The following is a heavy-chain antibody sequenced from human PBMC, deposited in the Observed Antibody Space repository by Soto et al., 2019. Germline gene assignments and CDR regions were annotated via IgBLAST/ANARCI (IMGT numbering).Heavy chain of an antibody. CDR1: GGSISSGGYS. D-gene: IGHD4-17*01. CDR2: IFHSGSP. Sequence: QLQLQESGSGLVKPSQTLSLTCAVSGGSISSGGYSWSWTRQPPGKGLEWIGYIFHSGSPYYNPSLQSRVTISVDRSKNQFSLKLSSVTAADTAVYYCARAHYGDYGYGMDVWGQGTTVTVSS. V-gene: IGHV4-30-2*01. J-gene: IGHJ6*02. CDR3: ARAHYGDYGYGMDV.